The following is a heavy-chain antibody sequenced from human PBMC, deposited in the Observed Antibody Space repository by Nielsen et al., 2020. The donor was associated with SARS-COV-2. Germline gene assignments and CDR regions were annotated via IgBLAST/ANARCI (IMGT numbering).Heavy chain of an antibody. CDR1: GDSVSSHDW. Sequence: SETLSLTCAVSGDSVSSHDWWPWVRQSPRKGLEWIGEVSHSGSTNYNPSLKSRVTLSMDKSKNQFSLRLTSVSAADTAVYFCARGDLVVVPSPLLGLGPIFYYFCLDVWGKGTTVIVSS. V-gene: IGHV4-4*02. D-gene: IGHD2-2*02. CDR3: ARGDLVVVPSPLLGLGPIFYYFCLDV. J-gene: IGHJ6*03. CDR2: VSHSGST.